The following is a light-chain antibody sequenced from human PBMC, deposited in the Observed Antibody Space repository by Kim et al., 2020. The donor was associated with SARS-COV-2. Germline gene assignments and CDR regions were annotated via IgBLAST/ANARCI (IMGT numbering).Light chain of an antibody. J-gene: IGKJ2*01. CDR2: GAS. CDR3: QQSYSTPRT. V-gene: IGKV1-39*01. CDR1: HTMSTY. Sequence: DIQMTQSPSSLSASVGDRVTITCRSSHTMSTYLNWYQQKPGKAPNLLIYGASNLQSGVPSRFSGSGSGTDFTLTMTSLQPEDFAVYYCQQSYSTPRTFGQGTKLEI.